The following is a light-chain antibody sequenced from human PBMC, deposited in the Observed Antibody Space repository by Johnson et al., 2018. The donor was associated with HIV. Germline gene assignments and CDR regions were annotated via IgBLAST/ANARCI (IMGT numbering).Light chain of an antibody. CDR2: ENN. J-gene: IGLJ1*01. CDR1: TSNIGNTY. V-gene: IGLV1-51*02. CDR3: GTWDSSLSAGF. Sequence: QSVLTQPPSLSAAPGQKVTISCSVSTSNIGNTYVSWYQQLPGTAPKLLIYENNKRPSGIPDRFSGSKSGTSATLGITGLQTGDEADYYCGTWDSSLSAGFFGTGTKVTVL.